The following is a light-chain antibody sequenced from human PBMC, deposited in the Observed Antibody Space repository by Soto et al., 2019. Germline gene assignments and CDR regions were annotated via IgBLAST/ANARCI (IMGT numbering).Light chain of an antibody. CDR1: QSVGSS. CDR2: DAS. J-gene: IGKJ3*01. CDR3: HQRSNWPPPFT. Sequence: EIVLTQSPATLSLSPGERATLSCRASQSVGSSLVWYQQKPGQAPRLLIYDASNRATGVPARFSGSGSGTVFTLTISSLEPEDFAVYYWHQRSNWPPPFTFGPGTKVDIK. V-gene: IGKV3-11*01.